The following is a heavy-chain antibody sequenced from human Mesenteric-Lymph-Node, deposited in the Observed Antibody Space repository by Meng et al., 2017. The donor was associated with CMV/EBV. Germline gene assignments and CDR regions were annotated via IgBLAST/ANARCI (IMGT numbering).Heavy chain of an antibody. CDR1: GFTFSSYA. CDR3: VKDLSDIVLVPAALGRRRALGSHFDY. V-gene: IGHV3-23*01. D-gene: IGHD2-2*01. CDR2: ISGSGGST. Sequence: GESLKISCAASGFTFSSYAMSWVRQAPGKGLEWVSAISGSGGSTYYADSMKGRFTISRDNSKNTLYLQMNSLRAEDTAVYYCVKDLSDIVLVPAALGRRRALGSHFDYWGQGTLVTVSS. J-gene: IGHJ4*02.